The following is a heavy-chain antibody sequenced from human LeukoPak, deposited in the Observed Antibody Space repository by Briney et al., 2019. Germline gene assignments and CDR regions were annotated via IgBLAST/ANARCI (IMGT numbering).Heavy chain of an antibody. D-gene: IGHD4-23*01. J-gene: IGHJ3*01. CDR2: IKQDGSDK. V-gene: IGHV3-7*01. Sequence: GGSLRLSCAASGFTFSSYAMTWDRQAPGKGLVWVANIKQDGSDKYYVDSVKGRFTISRDNAKNSLYLQMNSLRAEDTAVYYCARDNGGVDAFDVWGQGTMVTVSS. CDR1: GFTFSSYA. CDR3: ARDNGGVDAFDV.